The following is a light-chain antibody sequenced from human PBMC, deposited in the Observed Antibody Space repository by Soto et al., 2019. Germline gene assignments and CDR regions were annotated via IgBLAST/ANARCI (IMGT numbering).Light chain of an antibody. J-gene: IGKJ5*01. Sequence: EIALTQSAATLSFSPGQRATLSCRASQSVSSYFAWYQQKPGQAPRLLIYDASNRATGIPARFSGSGSGTDFTLTISSLEPEDFAVYYCQQRSNWPITFGQGTRLEIK. CDR2: DAS. CDR3: QQRSNWPIT. CDR1: QSVSSY. V-gene: IGKV3-11*01.